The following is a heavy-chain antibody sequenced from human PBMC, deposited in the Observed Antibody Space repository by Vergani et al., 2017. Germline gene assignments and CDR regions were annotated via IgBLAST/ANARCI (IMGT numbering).Heavy chain of an antibody. Sequence: EVQLLESGGGLVQPGGSLRLSCAASGFTFSSSAMSWVRQAPGKGLEWVSAISGSGGSTYYADSVKGRFTISRDNSKNTLYLQMNSLRAEDTAVYYCAKVGNPSIQYFDYWGQGTLVTVSS. CDR1: GFTFSSSA. J-gene: IGHJ4*02. V-gene: IGHV3-23*01. D-gene: IGHD1-14*01. CDR2: ISGSGGST. CDR3: AKVGNPSIQYFDY.